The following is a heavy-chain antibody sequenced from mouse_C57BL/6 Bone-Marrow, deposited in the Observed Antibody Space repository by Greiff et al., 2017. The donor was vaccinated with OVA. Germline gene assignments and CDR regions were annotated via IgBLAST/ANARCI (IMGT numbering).Heavy chain of an antibody. D-gene: IGHD1-1*01. Sequence: VQLQQSGAELVKPGASVKISCKASGYAFSSYWMNWVKQRPGKGLEWIGQIYPGDGDTNYNGKIKGKATLTADKSSSTAYMQLSSLTYEDAAVYCCASPFYYYGGGYYDVWGTGTTVTVSS. J-gene: IGHJ1*03. CDR3: ASPFYYYGGGYYDV. V-gene: IGHV1-80*01. CDR1: GYAFSSYW. CDR2: IYPGDGDT.